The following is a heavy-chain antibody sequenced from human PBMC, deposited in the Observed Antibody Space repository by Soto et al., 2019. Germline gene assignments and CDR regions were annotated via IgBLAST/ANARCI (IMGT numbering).Heavy chain of an antibody. Sequence: GGSLRLSCVASGFTFSTNGMTWVRQAPGKGLEWVSIISENSDTTFYADSVKGRFTISRDNAKNLLYLEMNSLRAEDSAVYFCASVMLRFSYGIDVWGQGTTVTVSS. CDR2: ISENSDTT. D-gene: IGHD3-3*01. CDR3: ASVMLRFSYGIDV. CDR1: GFTFSTNG. V-gene: IGHV3-23*01. J-gene: IGHJ6*02.